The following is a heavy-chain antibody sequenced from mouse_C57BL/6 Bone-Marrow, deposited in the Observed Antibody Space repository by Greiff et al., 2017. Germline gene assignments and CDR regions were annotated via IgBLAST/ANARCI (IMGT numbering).Heavy chain of an antibody. V-gene: IGHV8-8*01. Sequence: QVTLKVSGPGILQPSQTLSLTCSFSGFSLSTFGMGVGWIRQPSGKGLEWLALIWWDDDKYYTPALKSRPTISKATSNNQVFLKIANVDTADTATDYCARIFYYSTGLFAYWGQGTLVTVSA. CDR2: IWWDDDK. CDR3: ARIFYYSTGLFAY. J-gene: IGHJ3*01. D-gene: IGHD1-1*01. CDR1: GFSLSTFGMG.